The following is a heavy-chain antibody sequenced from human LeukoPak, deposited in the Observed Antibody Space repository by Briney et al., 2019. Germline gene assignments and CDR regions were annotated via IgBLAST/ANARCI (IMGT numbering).Heavy chain of an antibody. J-gene: IGHJ4*02. D-gene: IGHD1-14*01. CDR3: ARVQGGGFRTADS. CDR1: GFTSSSYW. V-gene: IGHV3-74*01. Sequence: PGESLRLSCAASGFTSSSYWMHWVRQAPGKGLVWVSRINSDGSSTIYADSVKGRFTISRDNSKKTLFLQMNSLRGEGTAMYYCARVQGGGFRTADSWGQGTLVTVSS. CDR2: INSDGSST.